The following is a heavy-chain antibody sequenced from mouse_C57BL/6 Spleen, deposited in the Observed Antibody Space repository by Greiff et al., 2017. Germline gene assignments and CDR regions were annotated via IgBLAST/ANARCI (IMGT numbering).Heavy chain of an antibody. CDR1: GYAFSSSW. V-gene: IGHV1-82*01. J-gene: IGHJ2*01. D-gene: IGHD2-3*01. CDR3: ARSSDGYYPDY. Sequence: VKLVESGPELVKPGASVKISCKASGYAFSSSWMNWVKQRPGKGLEWIGRIYPGDGDTNYNGKLKGKATLTADKSSSTAYMQLSSLTSEDSAVYFCARSSDGYYPDYWGQGTTLTVSS. CDR2: IYPGDGDT.